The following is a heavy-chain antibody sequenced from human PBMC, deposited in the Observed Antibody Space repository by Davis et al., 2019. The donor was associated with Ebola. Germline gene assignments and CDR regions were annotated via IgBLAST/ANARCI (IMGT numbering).Heavy chain of an antibody. V-gene: IGHV3-9*01. CDR2: ISWNSGSI. J-gene: IGHJ6*02. D-gene: IGHD6-25*01. CDR1: GFTFDDYA. CDR3: AKARQRGVYYYYGMDV. Sequence: GGSLRLSCAASGFTFDDYAMHWVRQAPGKGLEWVSGISWNSGSIGYADSVKGRFTVSRDNSKNSLYLQMNSLRTEDTALYYCAKARQRGVYYYYGMDVWGQGTTVTVSS.